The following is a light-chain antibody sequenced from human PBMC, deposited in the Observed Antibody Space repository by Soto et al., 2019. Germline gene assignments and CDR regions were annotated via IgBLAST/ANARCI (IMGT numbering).Light chain of an antibody. CDR3: QQLNISPPYT. V-gene: IGKV1-9*01. CDR1: QDISRY. CDR2: GAS. Sequence: DIQLTQSPSFLSASVGDRVTITCRASQDISRYLAWYQQKPGKAPELLIYGASTLQSGVPSRFSGSGSGTAFTLTISSLQPEDFATYYCQQLNISPPYTFGQGTKVEIK. J-gene: IGKJ2*01.